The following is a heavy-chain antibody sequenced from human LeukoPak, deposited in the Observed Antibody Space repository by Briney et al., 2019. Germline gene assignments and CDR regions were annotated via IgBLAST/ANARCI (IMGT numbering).Heavy chain of an antibody. V-gene: IGHV3-23*01. CDR1: GFTFSNFA. J-gene: IGHJ6*03. D-gene: IGHD3-10*01. CDR3: AKVGYYGSGSYYYNYYMDV. CDR2: MSASGGST. Sequence: PGGSLRLSCAASGFTFSNFAMSWVRQAPGKGLEWVSAMSASGGSTYYADPVKGRFTISRDNSKNMLYLQMNSLRAEDTAVYSCAKVGYYGSGSYYYNYYMDVWGKGTTVIVSS.